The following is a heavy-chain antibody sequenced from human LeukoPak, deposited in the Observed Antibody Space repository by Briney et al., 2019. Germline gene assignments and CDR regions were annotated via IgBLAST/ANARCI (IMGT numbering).Heavy chain of an antibody. V-gene: IGHV4-59*01. Sequence: PSETLSLTCTVSGGSISSYYWSWIRQPPGKGLEWIGYIYYSGSTNYNPSLKSRVTISVDTSKNQFSLKLSSVTAADTAVYYCARDRPMVRGVINPGPNPFDYWGQGTLVTVSS. CDR1: GGSISSYY. J-gene: IGHJ4*02. D-gene: IGHD3-10*01. CDR3: ARDRPMVRGVINPGPNPFDY. CDR2: IYYSGST.